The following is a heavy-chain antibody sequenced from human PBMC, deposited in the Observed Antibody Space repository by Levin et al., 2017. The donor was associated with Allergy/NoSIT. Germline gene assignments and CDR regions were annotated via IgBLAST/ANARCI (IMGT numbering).Heavy chain of an antibody. V-gene: IGHV3-30*18. CDR2: ISYDGSNK. D-gene: IGHD3-22*01. CDR1: GFTFSSYG. J-gene: IGHJ6*02. CDR3: AKDLRSYDSSGYYLYYYYYYGMDV. Sequence: GGSLRLSCAASGFTFSSYGMHWVRQAPGKGLEWVAVISYDGSNKYYADSVKGRFTISRDNSKNTLYLQMNSLRAEDTAVYYCAKDLRSYDSSGYYLYYYYYYGMDVWGQGTTVTVSS.